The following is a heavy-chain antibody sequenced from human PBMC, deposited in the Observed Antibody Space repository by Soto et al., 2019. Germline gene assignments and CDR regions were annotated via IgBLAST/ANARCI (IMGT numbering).Heavy chain of an antibody. CDR1: VFTFISYE. CDR2: ISSSGSTI. D-gene: IGHD3-22*01. CDR3: ARDYYDISGYYYAFDM. Sequence: GWSLRLSCASSVFTFISYEMNWVRQAPGKGLEWLSYISSSGSTIYYADSVKGRFTISRDNAKNSLYLQMNSLRAEDTAVYYCARDYYDISGYYYAFDMWGQGTMVTVSS. V-gene: IGHV3-48*03. J-gene: IGHJ3*02.